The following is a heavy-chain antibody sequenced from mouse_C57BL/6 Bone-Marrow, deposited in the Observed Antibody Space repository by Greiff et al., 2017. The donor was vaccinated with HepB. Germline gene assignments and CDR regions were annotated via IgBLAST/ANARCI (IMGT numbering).Heavy chain of an antibody. CDR1: GFNIKDDY. CDR2: IDPENGDT. CDR3: TTGGYYYGSSPYAMDY. V-gene: IGHV14-4*01. D-gene: IGHD1-1*01. Sequence: VQLQQSGAELVRPGASVKLSCTASGFNIKDDYMHWVKQRPEQGLEWIGWIDPENGDTAYASKFQGKATITADTSSNTAYLQLSSLTSEDTAVYYCTTGGYYYGSSPYAMDYWGQGTSVTVSS. J-gene: IGHJ4*01.